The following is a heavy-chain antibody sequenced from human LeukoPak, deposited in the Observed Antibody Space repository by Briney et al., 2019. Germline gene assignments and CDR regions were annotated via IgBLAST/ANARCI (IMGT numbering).Heavy chain of an antibody. Sequence: SDTLSLTCTVSGCSISSYYWSWVRQPPGKGLEWIGYIYYSGSTNYNPSLKSRVTISVDTSKNQFSLKLSSVTAADTAVYYCARDGCSGGSCYWVNWFDPWGQGTLVTVSS. V-gene: IGHV4-59*01. CDR2: IYYSGST. CDR3: ARDGCSGGSCYWVNWFDP. D-gene: IGHD2-15*01. CDR1: GCSISSYY. J-gene: IGHJ5*02.